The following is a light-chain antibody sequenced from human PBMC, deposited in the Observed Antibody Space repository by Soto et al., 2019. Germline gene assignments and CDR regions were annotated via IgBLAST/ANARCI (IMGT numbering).Light chain of an antibody. Sequence: EIQMTQSASTLSASVGDKVTIACRASQSISSWLAWYQQKTGKAPKXLIYKASTLESGVPSNFSGIGSGTECTLSLSSLQPEDGETYDGQQYNSYPWTFGQGTKVEI. CDR1: QSISSW. J-gene: IGKJ1*01. CDR2: KAS. CDR3: QQYNSYPWT. V-gene: IGKV1-5*03.